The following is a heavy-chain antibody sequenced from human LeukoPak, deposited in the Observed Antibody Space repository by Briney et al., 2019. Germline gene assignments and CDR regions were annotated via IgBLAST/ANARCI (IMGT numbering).Heavy chain of an antibody. CDR3: ARDRTPTIMTTSYYYGMDV. D-gene: IGHD4-4*01. J-gene: IGHJ6*02. V-gene: IGHV3-23*03. CDR2: IYSGGST. Sequence: GGSLRLSCAASGFTFSSYAMSWVRQAPGKGLEWVSVIYSGGSTYYADSVKGRFTISRDNSKNTLYLQMNSLRAEDTAVYYCARDRTPTIMTTSYYYGMDVWGQGTTVTVSS. CDR1: GFTFSSYA.